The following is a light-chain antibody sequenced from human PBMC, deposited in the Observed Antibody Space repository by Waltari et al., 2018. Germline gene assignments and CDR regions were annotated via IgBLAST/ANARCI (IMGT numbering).Light chain of an antibody. CDR3: QQYNNWLYT. J-gene: IGKJ2*01. Sequence: EIVMTQSPATLSVSPGARATPSCRASQSVSSNLAWYQQKPGQAPKLLIYGASTRATGIPARFSGSGSGTEFTLTISSLQSEDFAVYYCQQYNNWLYTFGQGTKLEIK. V-gene: IGKV3-15*01. CDR1: QSVSSN. CDR2: GAS.